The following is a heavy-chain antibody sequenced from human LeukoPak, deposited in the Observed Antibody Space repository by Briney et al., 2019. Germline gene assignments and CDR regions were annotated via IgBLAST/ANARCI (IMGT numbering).Heavy chain of an antibody. CDR1: GGSITQTNY. J-gene: IGHJ5*02. CDR3: ARPAGRTSWTLWGNWFDP. D-gene: IGHD2-2*01. CDR2: VNLQGST. Sequence: SGTLSLTCDVSGGSITQTNYWTWVRQPPGKGLEWIGEVNLQGSTNYNPSLMRRVAISVDTSANHVSLQLTSVTAADTAVYYCARPAGRTSWTLWGNWFDPWGQGTLVTVSS. V-gene: IGHV4-4*02.